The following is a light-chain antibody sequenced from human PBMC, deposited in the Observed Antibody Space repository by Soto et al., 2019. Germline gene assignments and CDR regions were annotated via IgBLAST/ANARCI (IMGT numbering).Light chain of an antibody. J-gene: IGLJ1*01. CDR2: DVS. Sequence: QSALTQPASVSGSPGQSITISCTGTSSDVSGYNYVSWYQQHPGKAPKLMIYDVSNRPSGVSSRFSGPKSGNTASLTISGLQAEDEADYYCSSYTSSSTLLYVFGTGTKLTVL. CDR1: SSDVSGYNY. V-gene: IGLV2-14*01. CDR3: SSYTSSSTLLYV.